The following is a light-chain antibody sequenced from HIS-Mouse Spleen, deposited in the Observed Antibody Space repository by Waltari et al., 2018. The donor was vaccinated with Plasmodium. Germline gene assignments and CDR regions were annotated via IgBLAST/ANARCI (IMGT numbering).Light chain of an antibody. CDR1: QSVSSN. CDR3: QQYNNWLIT. Sequence: EIVMTQSPATLSVSPGERATLSCRASQSVSSNLAWYQQKPGQAPRLLSYGASTRATGIPARFSGSGSGTEFTLTISSMQSEDFAVYYCQQYNNWLITFGGGTKVEIK. J-gene: IGKJ4*01. V-gene: IGKV3-15*01. CDR2: GAS.